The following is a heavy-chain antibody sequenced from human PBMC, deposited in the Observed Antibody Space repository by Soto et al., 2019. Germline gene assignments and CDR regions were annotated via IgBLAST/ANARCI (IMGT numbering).Heavy chain of an antibody. CDR3: AGERGNRPVAGSAAFEI. V-gene: IGHV1-69*01. Sequence: QVQLVQSGAEVKKPGSSVKVSCKASGGTFSTTAFSWVRQAPGQGVEWVGGIVPMFDTPVYAQKFQDRVTITADGYTTTAYMELRSLTSDDTAVYFCAGERGNRPVAGSAAFEIWGQGTQVTVSS. CDR1: GGTFSTTA. J-gene: IGHJ3*02. CDR2: IVPMFDTP. D-gene: IGHD6-19*01.